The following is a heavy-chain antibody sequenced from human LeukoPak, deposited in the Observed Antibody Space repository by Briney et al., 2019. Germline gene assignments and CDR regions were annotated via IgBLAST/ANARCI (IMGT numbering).Heavy chain of an antibody. CDR3: ARDLVWFGEPKGYYNYMDV. D-gene: IGHD3-10*01. CDR1: GFNFSDYY. CDR2: ISTSSNTI. Sequence: GGSLRLSCEASGFNFSDYYMSWIRQAPGKGLEWLSYISTSSNTIYYAESVKGRFTISRDNAKNSLYLQMNTLRAEDTAVYYCARDLVWFGEPKGYYNYMDVWGKGTTVTVSS. J-gene: IGHJ6*03. V-gene: IGHV3-11*04.